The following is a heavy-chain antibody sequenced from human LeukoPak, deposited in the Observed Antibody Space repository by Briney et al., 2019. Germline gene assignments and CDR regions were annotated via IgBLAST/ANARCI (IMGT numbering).Heavy chain of an antibody. V-gene: IGHV3-33*08. CDR2: IWYDGSNK. Sequence: GGSLRLSCAASGFTFSSYGMHWVRQAPGKGLEWVAVIWYDGSNKYYADSVKGRFTISRDNSKNTLYLQMNSLRAEDTAVYYCARDLNPLWFGESDAFDIWGQGTMVTVSS. D-gene: IGHD3-10*01. J-gene: IGHJ3*02. CDR1: GFTFSSYG. CDR3: ARDLNPLWFGESDAFDI.